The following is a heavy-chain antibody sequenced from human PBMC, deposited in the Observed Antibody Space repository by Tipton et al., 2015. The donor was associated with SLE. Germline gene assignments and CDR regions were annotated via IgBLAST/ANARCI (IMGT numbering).Heavy chain of an antibody. D-gene: IGHD6-6*01. CDR2: INHSGST. CDR3: ARYRGYSSSSPPFDY. J-gene: IGHJ4*02. V-gene: IGHV4-34*01. Sequence: LRLSCAVYGGSFSGYYWSWIRQPPGKGLEWIGEINHSGSTNYNPSLKSRVTISVDTSKNQFSLKLSSVTAADTAVYYCARYRGYSSSSPPFDYWGQGTLVTVSS. CDR1: GGSFSGYY.